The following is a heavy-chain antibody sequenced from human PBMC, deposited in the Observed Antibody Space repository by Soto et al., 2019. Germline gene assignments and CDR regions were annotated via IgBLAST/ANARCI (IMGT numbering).Heavy chain of an antibody. CDR1: GGTFSSYA. CDR2: IIPIFGTA. D-gene: IGHD2-21*02. CDR3: ARGLAYCGGDCYFLALDY. Sequence: ASVKVSCKASGGTFSSYAISWVRQAPGQGLEWMGGIIPIFGTANYAQKFQGRVTITADESTSTAYMELSSLRSEDTAVYCCARGLAYCGGDCYFLALDYWGQGTLVTVSS. J-gene: IGHJ4*02. V-gene: IGHV1-69*13.